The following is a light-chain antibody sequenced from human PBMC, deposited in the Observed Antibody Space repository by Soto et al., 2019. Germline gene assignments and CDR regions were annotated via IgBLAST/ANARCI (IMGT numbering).Light chain of an antibody. CDR1: QSISDT. V-gene: IGKV3-20*01. CDR2: DSS. CDR3: HQYGSSPQT. Sequence: EIVMTQSPATLSVSPGGRATLSCRASQSISDTLAWYQQKPGQAPRLLIYDSSNRATGIPDRFSGSGSGTDFTLTISRLEPEDFAVYYCHQYGSSPQTFGQGTKVDIK. J-gene: IGKJ1*01.